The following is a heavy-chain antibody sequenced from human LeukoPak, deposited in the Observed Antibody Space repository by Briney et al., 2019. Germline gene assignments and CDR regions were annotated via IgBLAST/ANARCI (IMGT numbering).Heavy chain of an antibody. D-gene: IGHD6-13*01. CDR1: GFTFSSYA. CDR2: ISGSGDST. V-gene: IGHV3-23*01. CDR3: AKPGYAGYSTSWYPIDY. J-gene: IGHJ4*02. Sequence: GGSLRLSCAVSGFTFSSYAMNWVRQAPGKGLEWVSSISGSGDSTYYADSVKGRFTISRDNSKNTLYLQINSLRPEGTAIYYCAKPGYAGYSTSWYPIDYWGQGTLVTVSS.